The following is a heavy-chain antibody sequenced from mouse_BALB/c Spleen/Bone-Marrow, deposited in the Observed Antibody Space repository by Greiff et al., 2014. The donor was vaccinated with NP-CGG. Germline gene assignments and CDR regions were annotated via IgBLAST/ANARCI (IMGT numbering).Heavy chain of an antibody. V-gene: IGHV1-69*02. J-gene: IGHJ4*01. CDR1: GYTFTSSW. D-gene: IGHD2-10*02. CDR2: IYPSDSYT. Sequence: QVHVTQSGAELVRPGASVKVSCKASGYTFTSSWINWVKQTPGQGLEWIGNIYPSDSYTNYNQNFKDKATLTVDKSSSTAYMQLSSPTSEDSAVDYCTRQYGNYYARDYWGQGTSVTVSS. CDR3: TRQYGNYYARDY.